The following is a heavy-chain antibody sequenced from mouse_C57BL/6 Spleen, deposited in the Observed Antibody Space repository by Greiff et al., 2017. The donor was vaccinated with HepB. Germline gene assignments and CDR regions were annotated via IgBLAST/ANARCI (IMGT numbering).Heavy chain of an antibody. V-gene: IGHV1-52*01. D-gene: IGHD1-1*01. CDR2: IDPSVSET. CDR3: ARSHYYGSSGDY. Sequence: QVQLQQPGAELVRPGSSVKLSCKASGYTFTSYWMHWVKQRPIQGLEWIGNIDPSVSETHYNQKFKDKATLTVDKSSSTAYMQLSSLTSEDSAVYYCARSHYYGSSGDYWGQGTTLTVSS. J-gene: IGHJ2*01. CDR1: GYTFTSYW.